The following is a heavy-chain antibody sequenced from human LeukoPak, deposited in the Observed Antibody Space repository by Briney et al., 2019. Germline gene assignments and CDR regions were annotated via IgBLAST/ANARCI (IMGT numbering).Heavy chain of an antibody. CDR3: AKGMSSGYFDY. Sequence: GGSLRLSCAASGFTFSSYGMHWVRQAPGKGLEWVAVISYDGSIEYYADSVKGRFSISGDNSKNTLYLQMNSLRAEDTALYYCAKGMSSGYFDYWGQGTLVTVSS. J-gene: IGHJ4*02. CDR2: ISYDGSIE. V-gene: IGHV3-30*18. CDR1: GFTFSSYG. D-gene: IGHD3-22*01.